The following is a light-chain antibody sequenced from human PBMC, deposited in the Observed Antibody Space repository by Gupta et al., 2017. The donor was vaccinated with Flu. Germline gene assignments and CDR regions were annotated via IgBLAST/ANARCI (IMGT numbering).Light chain of an antibody. V-gene: IGLV2-11*01. J-gene: IGLJ3*02. CDR3: CSDAGSV. CDR2: DVT. Sequence: QSALTQPRSVSGSPGQSVTISCTGTASDIGDSKHVSWYQQHPGKAPKLVIYDVTKRPSGVPDRFSGSKAGNTASLTISGLQAEDAGDYYCCSDAGSVFGGGTKLTVL. CDR1: ASDIGDSKH.